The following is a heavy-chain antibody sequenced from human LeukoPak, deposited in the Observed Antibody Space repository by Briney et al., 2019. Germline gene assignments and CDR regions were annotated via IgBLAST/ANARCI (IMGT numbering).Heavy chain of an antibody. V-gene: IGHV3-30*02. D-gene: IGHD2-2*01. CDR2: IRYDGGNT. J-gene: IGHJ6*03. CDR3: AKDEVVPGYYYTDV. Sequence: GGSLRLSCAASGFIFSNYAMQWVRQAPGMGLEWVAFIRYDGGNTYYADSVNGRFTISRDNSKNTMYLQMNSLNAEDTAVYYCAKDEVVPGYYYTDVWGRGTTVTISS. CDR1: GFIFSNYA.